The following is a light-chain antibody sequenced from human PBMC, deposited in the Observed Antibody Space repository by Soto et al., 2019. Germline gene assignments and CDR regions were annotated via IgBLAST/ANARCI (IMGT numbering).Light chain of an antibody. V-gene: IGLV1-40*01. CDR1: SSNIGAGYD. CDR3: QSYDSSPL. CDR2: GNS. Sequence: QSVLTQPPSVSGAPGQRVTISCTGSSSNIGAGYDVHWYQQLPGTAPKLLIYGNSNRPSGVPDRFAGSKSGTSASLAITGLQAEDEADYDCQSYDSSPLFGTGTKVTVL. J-gene: IGLJ1*01.